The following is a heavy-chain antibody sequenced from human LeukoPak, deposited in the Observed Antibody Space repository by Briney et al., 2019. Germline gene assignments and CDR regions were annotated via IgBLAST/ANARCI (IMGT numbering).Heavy chain of an antibody. Sequence: SGTLSLTCTVSGDSINSLGLWSWVRQPPGKGLEWIGEMYLSGTTHSNPSVKSRVTISIDKSKNQFFLNLSSVTAADTAVYYCAGLVGRYSSGLYYYYFDYWGQGTLVTVSS. D-gene: IGHD3-22*01. CDR1: GDSINSLGL. J-gene: IGHJ4*02. CDR3: AGLVGRYSSGLYYYYFDY. V-gene: IGHV4-4*02. CDR2: MYLSGTT.